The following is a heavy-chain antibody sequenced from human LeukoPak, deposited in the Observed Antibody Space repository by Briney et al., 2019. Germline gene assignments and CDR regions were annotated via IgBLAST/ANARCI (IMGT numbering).Heavy chain of an antibody. V-gene: IGHV3-21*01. CDR2: ISDDSKYI. Sequence: GGSLRLSCAASGFTFSSYSMNWVRQAPGKGLEWVSSISDDSKYIYYADSVKGRFSISRDNAKRSLYLQMNSLRAEDTAVYYCARAVSCTNGACSHDAFHIWGLGTMVTVSS. D-gene: IGHD2-8*01. J-gene: IGHJ3*02. CDR3: ARAVSCTNGACSHDAFHI. CDR1: GFTFSSYS.